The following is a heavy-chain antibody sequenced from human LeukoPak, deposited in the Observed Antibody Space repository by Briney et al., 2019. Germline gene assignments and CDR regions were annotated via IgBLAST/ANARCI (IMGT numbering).Heavy chain of an antibody. CDR3: ARSVVVVTSHYYYYYGMDV. Sequence: ASVKVSCKASGYTFTSYYMHWVRQAPGQGLEWXGIINPSGGSTSYAQKFQGRVTMTRDTSTSTVYMELSSLRSEDTAVYYCARSVVVVTSHYYYYYGMDVWGQGTTVTVSS. CDR2: INPSGGST. CDR1: GYTFTSYY. J-gene: IGHJ6*02. D-gene: IGHD3-22*01. V-gene: IGHV1-46*01.